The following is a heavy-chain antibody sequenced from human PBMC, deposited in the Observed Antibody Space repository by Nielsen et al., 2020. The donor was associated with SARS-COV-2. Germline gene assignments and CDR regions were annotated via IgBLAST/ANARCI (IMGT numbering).Heavy chain of an antibody. V-gene: IGHV3-9*01. CDR3: ARSNSGSYYYGMDV. CDR1: GFTFDDYA. Sequence: SLKISCAASGFTFDDYAMHWVRQAPGKGLEWVSGISWNSGSIGYADSVKGRFTISRDNAKNSLYLQMNSLRAEDTAVYYCARSNSGSYYYGMDVWGQGTTVTVSS. D-gene: IGHD1-26*01. J-gene: IGHJ6*02. CDR2: ISWNSGSI.